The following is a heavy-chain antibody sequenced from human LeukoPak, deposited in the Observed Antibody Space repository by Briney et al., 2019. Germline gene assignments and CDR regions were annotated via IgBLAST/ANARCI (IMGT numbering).Heavy chain of an antibody. CDR3: AREVYCSSTSCAYYFDY. CDR1: GYTFTSYG. J-gene: IGHJ4*02. CDR2: ISGYNGNT. V-gene: IGHV1-18*01. D-gene: IGHD2-2*01. Sequence: ASVKVSCKASGYTFTSYGFSWVRQAPGQGLECMGWISGYNGNTDYAQKFQGRVTMTTDESSSTAYMELRSLRPDDTAVYYCAREVYCSSTSCAYYFDYWGQGTLVTVSS.